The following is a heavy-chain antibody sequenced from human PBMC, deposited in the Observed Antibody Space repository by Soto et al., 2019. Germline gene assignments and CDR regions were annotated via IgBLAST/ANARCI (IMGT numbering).Heavy chain of an antibody. CDR1: GGSISSGGYS. J-gene: IGHJ4*02. Sequence: QLQLQESGSGLVKPSQTLSLTCAVSGGSISSGGYSWSWIRQPPGKGLEWIGYIYHSGSTYYNPALTSGVPTAADRAKIQLTLKLSSATAADTAVYYSAVGGGLPRYYWGQGTLVTVSS. CDR2: IYHSGST. CDR3: AVGGGLPRYY. D-gene: IGHD3-16*01. V-gene: IGHV4-30-2*01.